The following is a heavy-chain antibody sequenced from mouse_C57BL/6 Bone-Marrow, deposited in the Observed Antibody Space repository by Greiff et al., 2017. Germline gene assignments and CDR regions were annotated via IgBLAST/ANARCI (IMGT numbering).Heavy chain of an antibody. CDR3: TRGKWWFAY. CDR1: GYTFTSYW. Sequence: VQLQQSGTVLARPGASVKMSCKTSGYTFTSYWMHWVKQRPGQGLEWMGAIYPGNSDTSYNQKFKGKAKLTAVTSAGTASMDLSSLTNEDAAVYYCTRGKWWFAYWGQGTLVTVSA. V-gene: IGHV1-5*01. CDR2: IYPGNSDT. D-gene: IGHD1-3*01. J-gene: IGHJ3*01.